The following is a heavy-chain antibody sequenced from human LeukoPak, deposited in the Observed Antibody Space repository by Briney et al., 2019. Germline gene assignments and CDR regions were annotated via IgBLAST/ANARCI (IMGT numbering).Heavy chain of an antibody. CDR3: ARVCHIVVVTAEGGWFDP. CDR2: TSIYNGKT. V-gene: IGHV1-18*01. D-gene: IGHD2-21*02. Sequence: ASVKVSCKASGYTFTSYGVGWLRQAPGHGLEWVGWTSIYNGKTYYAQRFQDRVTMTTDTSTSTVYMELRSLRSDDTAVYYCARVCHIVVVTAEGGWFDPWGQGTLVTVSS. J-gene: IGHJ5*02. CDR1: GYTFTSYG.